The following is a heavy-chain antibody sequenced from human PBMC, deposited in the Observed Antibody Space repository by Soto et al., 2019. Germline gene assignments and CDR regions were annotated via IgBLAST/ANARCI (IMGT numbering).Heavy chain of an antibody. CDR3: ANSPSSSFYYYGMDV. V-gene: IGHV3-23*01. D-gene: IGHD6-6*01. CDR2: ISGSGGST. CDR1: GFNVSSFG. J-gene: IGHJ6*02. Sequence: GGSLRLSYSGSGFNVSSFGMHWVRQAPGKGLEWVSAISGSGGSTYYADSVKGRFTISRDNSKNTLYLQMNSLRAEDTAVYYCANSPSSSFYYYGMDVWGQGTTVTVSS.